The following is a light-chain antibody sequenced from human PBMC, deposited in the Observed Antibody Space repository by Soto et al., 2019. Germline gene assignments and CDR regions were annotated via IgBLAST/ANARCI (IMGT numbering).Light chain of an antibody. CDR2: KAS. CDR3: QQYNSDSQT. V-gene: IGKV1-5*03. Sequence: DIQMTQSPSTLSASVGDRVTITCRASQSISSWLAWYQQKPGKAPKLLIYKASTLESGVPSRFSGSGSGTEFTLTISSLQPDDFATYYCQQYNSDSQTFSQGTKVEIK. J-gene: IGKJ1*01. CDR1: QSISSW.